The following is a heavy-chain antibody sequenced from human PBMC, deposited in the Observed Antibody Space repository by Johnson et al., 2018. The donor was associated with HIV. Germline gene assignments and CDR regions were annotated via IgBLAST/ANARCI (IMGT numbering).Heavy chain of an antibody. J-gene: IGHJ3*01. D-gene: IGHD3-10*01. CDR1: GLSFNNYG. CDR2: IRYDGSNK. V-gene: IGHV3-30*02. CDR3: AKTRMGGILDAFDL. Sequence: QVQLVESGGGVVQPGKSLTLSCVVSGLSFNNYGIHWVRQAPGKGPEWVAVIRYDGSNKYYADSVKGRFTLSRDNSKNTLDLQMNSLTIEDTAVFYCAKTRMGGILDAFDLWGQGTMVIVS.